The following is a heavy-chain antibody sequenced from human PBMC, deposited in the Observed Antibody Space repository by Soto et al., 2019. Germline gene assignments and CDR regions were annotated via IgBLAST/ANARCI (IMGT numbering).Heavy chain of an antibody. V-gene: IGHV3-33*06. CDR1: GFPFSSYD. J-gene: IGHJ6*02. D-gene: IGHD3-10*01. CDR3: AKVLYASESFDSEEAPYGMDV. Sequence: GGSLRLSCAASGFPFSSYDMHWVRQAPGKGLEWVAVIWFDGSNEYYADSVQGRSTISRDNSKNTLYLQMDSLRAEDTAVYYCAKVLYASESFDSEEAPYGMDVWGQGTTVTVSS. CDR2: IWFDGSNE.